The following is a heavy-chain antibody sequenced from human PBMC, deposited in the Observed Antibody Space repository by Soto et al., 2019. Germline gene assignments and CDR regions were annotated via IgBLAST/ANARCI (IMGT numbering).Heavy chain of an antibody. V-gene: IGHV3-11*01. CDR1: GFTFSAYY. J-gene: IGHJ6*03. CDR3: AREDELRDYYYYYMDV. D-gene: IGHD1-7*01. Sequence: QVQLVESGGGLVKPGGSLRLSCAASGFTFSAYYMSWIRQAPGKGLEWVSYISSSGSTIYYADSAKGRFTISRDNAKNSLYLQMNSLRAEDTAVYYCAREDELRDYYYYYMDVWGKGTTVTVSS. CDR2: ISSSGSTI.